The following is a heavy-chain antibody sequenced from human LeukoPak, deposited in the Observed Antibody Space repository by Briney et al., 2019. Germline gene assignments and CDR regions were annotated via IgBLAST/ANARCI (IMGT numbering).Heavy chain of an antibody. Sequence: SETLSLTCTVSGGSIISSNYYWGWIRQPPGKGLEWIGNIYYSGSTYYNPSLKSQVTISVDTSKTQFSLKLNSVTAADTAVYYCARGPTAMVRNWFDPWGQETLVTVSS. CDR3: ARGPTAMVRNWFDP. J-gene: IGHJ5*02. CDR2: IYYSGST. D-gene: IGHD5-18*01. CDR1: GGSIISSNYY. V-gene: IGHV4-39*01.